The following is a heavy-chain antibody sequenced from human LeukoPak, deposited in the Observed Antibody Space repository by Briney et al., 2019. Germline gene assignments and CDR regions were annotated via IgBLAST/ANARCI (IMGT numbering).Heavy chain of an antibody. CDR3: AREGWNYGWFDP. CDR2: INAGNGNT. V-gene: IGHV1-3*03. J-gene: IGHJ5*02. Sequence: ASVKVSCKASGYTFTSYAMHWVRQAPGQRLEWMGWINAGNGNTKYSQEFQGRVTITRDTSASTAYMELSSLRSEDMAVYYCAREGWNYGWFDPWGQGTLVTVSS. CDR1: GYTFTSYA. D-gene: IGHD1-7*01.